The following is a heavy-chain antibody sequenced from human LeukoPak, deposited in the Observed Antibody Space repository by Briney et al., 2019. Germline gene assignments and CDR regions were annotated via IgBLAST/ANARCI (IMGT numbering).Heavy chain of an antibody. CDR3: ARDLSPVVRASAMGY. CDR1: GFTFTSYG. CDR2: ITYDGYYK. Sequence: PGGPLRLSCAASGFTFTSYGMHWVRQSPGKGLEWVALITYDGYYKYYSDSVKGRFTISSDTSKNTLYLQVNSLRAEDTAVYYCARDLSPVVRASAMGYWGQGTLVTVSS. D-gene: IGHD3-10*01. J-gene: IGHJ4*02. V-gene: IGHV3-30*03.